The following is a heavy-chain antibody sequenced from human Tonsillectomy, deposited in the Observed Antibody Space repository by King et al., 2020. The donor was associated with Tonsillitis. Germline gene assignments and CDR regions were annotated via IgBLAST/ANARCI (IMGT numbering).Heavy chain of an antibody. Sequence: VQLVESGGGVVQPGRSLRLSCAASGFTFSSHGMHWVRQAPGKGLEGVAIIWYDGSNKYFADSGRGRFTISSDNSKNKLYLQMNSLRAEDTAVYFCARQGLGSYYLDVWGKGTTVTVSS. CDR1: GFTFSSHG. CDR2: IWYDGSNK. CDR3: ARQGLGSYYLDV. D-gene: IGHD3-10*01. J-gene: IGHJ6*03. V-gene: IGHV3-33*08.